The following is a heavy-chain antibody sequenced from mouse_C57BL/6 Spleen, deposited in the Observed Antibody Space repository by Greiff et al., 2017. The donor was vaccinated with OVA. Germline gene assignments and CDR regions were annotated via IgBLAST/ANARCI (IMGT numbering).Heavy chain of an antibody. V-gene: IGHV3-6*01. Sequence: EVQRVESGPGLVKPSQSLSLTCSVTGYSITSGYYWNWIRQFPGNKLEWMGYISYAGSNNYNPSLKNRISITRDTSKNQFFLKLNSVTTEDTATYYCAGDYYGSSPHWYFDVWGTGTTVTVSS. D-gene: IGHD1-1*01. CDR3: AGDYYGSSPHWYFDV. J-gene: IGHJ1*03. CDR2: ISYAGSN. CDR1: GYSITSGYY.